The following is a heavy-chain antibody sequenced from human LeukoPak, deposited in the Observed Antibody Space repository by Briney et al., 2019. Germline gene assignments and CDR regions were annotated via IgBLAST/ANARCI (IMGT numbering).Heavy chain of an antibody. CDR2: IYYSGST. D-gene: IGHD6-13*01. Sequence: SETLSLTCTVSGGSIRSSSYYWGWIRQPPGKGLERIGSIYYSGSTYYNPSLRSRVTIFVDTSKNQFSLKLSSVTAADTAVYYCAKLYGGSSSWYFDSWGQGTLVTVSS. CDR3: AKLYGGSSSWYFDS. V-gene: IGHV4-39*01. CDR1: GGSIRSSSYY. J-gene: IGHJ4*02.